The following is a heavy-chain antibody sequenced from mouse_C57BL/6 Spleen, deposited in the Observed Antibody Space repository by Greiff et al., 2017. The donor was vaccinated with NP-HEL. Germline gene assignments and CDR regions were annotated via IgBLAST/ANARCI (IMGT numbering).Heavy chain of an antibody. CDR3: ARRGDSNGHFDY. D-gene: IGHD2-5*01. V-gene: IGHV1-82*01. CDR2: IYPGDGDT. J-gene: IGHJ2*01. Sequence: QVQLQQSGPELVKPGASVKISCKASGYAFSSSWMNWVKQRPGKGLEWIGRIYPGDGDTNYNGKFKGKATLTADKSSSTAYMQLSSLTSEDSAVYFWARRGDSNGHFDYWGQGTTLTVSS. CDR1: GYAFSSSW.